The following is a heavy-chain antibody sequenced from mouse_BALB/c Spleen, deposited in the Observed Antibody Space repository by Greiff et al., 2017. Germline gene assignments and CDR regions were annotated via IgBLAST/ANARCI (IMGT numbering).Heavy chain of an antibody. CDR2: ISSGGSYT. D-gene: IGHD1-2*01. CDR1: GFTFSSYA. Sequence: EVMLVESGGGLVKPGGSLKLSCAASGFTFSSYAMSWVRQTPEKRLEWVATISSGGSYTYYPDSVKGRFTISRDNAKNTLYLQMSSLRSEDTAMYYCARHGITTAYYFDYWGQGTTLTVSS. V-gene: IGHV5-9-3*01. J-gene: IGHJ2*01. CDR3: ARHGITTAYYFDY.